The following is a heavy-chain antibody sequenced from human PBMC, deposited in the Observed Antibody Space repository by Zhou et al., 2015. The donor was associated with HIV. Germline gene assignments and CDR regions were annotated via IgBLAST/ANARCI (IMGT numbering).Heavy chain of an antibody. CDR2: IIPIFGTA. D-gene: IGHD3-3*01. J-gene: IGHJ6*03. Sequence: QVQLVQSGAEVKKPGSSVKVSCKASGGTFSSYAISWVRQAPGQGLEWMGGIIPIFGTANYAQKFQGRVTITADESTSTAYMELSSLRSEDTAVYYCARGNAYYDFWSGYYPSTDYYYMDVWGKGTTVTVSS. V-gene: IGHV1-69*01. CDR3: ARGNAYYDFWSGYYPSTDYYYMDV. CDR1: GGTFSSYA.